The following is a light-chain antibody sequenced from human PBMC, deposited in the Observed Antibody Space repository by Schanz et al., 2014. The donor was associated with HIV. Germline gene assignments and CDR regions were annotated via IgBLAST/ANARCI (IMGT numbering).Light chain of an antibody. CDR1: RYNIGAPYD. CDR2: DNT. J-gene: IGLJ3*02. V-gene: IGLV1-40*01. CDR3: SSYAGSNNFWV. Sequence: QSVLTQPPSVSGAPGQRVTISCTGTRYNIGAPYDVHWYQLLPGTAPTLLIFDNTNRPSGVSSRFSGSKSGNTASLTVSGLQAEDEADYYCSSYAGSNNFWVFGGGTKLTVL.